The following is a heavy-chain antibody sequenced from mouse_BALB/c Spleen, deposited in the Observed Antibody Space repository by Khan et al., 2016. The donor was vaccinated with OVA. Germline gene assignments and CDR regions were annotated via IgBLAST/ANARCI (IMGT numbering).Heavy chain of an antibody. CDR3: ARSTYRYAFVY. V-gene: IGHV3-8*02. CDR2: IIYTGYT. CDR1: GDSITSGY. D-gene: IGHD2-12*01. Sequence: VQLKESGPSLVKPSQTLSLTCSVTGDSITSGYWNWIRKFPGNKLEYMGYIIYTGYTYYTPSIKSRISITRHTFKNQYYLQLSSVTDEDTSTYYCARSTYRYAFVYWGQGTLVTVSA. J-gene: IGHJ3*01.